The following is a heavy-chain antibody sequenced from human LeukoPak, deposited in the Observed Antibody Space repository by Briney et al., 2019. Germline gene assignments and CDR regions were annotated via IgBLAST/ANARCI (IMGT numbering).Heavy chain of an antibody. D-gene: IGHD3-16*01. CDR2: ITATGRST. J-gene: IGHJ4*02. Sequence: PGGSLRLSCAASGFSLSDYYMSWVRQAPGKQPEWISYITATGRSTDYADSAKGRFTISRDSAKNSVVLQMDRLRPEDTAVYFCTRERRGGYHAFESWGQGTLVSVSS. V-gene: IGHV3-11*01. CDR3: TRERRGGYHAFES. CDR1: GFSLSDYY.